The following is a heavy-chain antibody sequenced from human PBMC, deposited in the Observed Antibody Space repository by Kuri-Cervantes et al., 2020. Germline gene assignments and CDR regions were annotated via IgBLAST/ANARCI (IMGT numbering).Heavy chain of an antibody. CDR3: SRGSLGDDDWYFDL. D-gene: IGHD3-16*01. Sequence: GGSLRLSCAASGCTFSDYYMSWIRQAPGKGLEWVSDISSSGSTIYYADSVKGPFTISRDTAKNSLHLQMTRLRAEDTAVYYWSRGSLGDDDWYFDLWGRGTLVTVSS. V-gene: IGHV3-11*04. CDR2: ISSSGSTI. J-gene: IGHJ2*01. CDR1: GCTFSDYY.